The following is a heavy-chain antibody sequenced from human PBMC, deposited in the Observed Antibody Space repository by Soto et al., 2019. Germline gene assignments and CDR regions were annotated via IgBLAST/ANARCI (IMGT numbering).Heavy chain of an antibody. V-gene: IGHV4-30-4*01. D-gene: IGHD3-10*01. Sequence: SETLSLTCTVSGGSISSGDYYWSWIRQPPGKGLEWIGYIYYSGSTYYNPSLKSRVTISVDTSKNQFSLKLSPVTAADTAVYYCARARFREGVIPFNWFDPWGQGTLVTVSS. CDR2: IYYSGST. CDR3: ARARFREGVIPFNWFDP. J-gene: IGHJ5*02. CDR1: GGSISSGDYY.